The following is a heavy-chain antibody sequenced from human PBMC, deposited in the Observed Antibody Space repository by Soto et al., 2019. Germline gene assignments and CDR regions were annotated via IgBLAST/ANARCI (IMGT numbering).Heavy chain of an antibody. CDR1: GFTFSSYW. CDR3: ATSRTFDY. Sequence: GGSLRLSCAASGFTFSSYWMTWVRQAPGKGLEWVANIKQDGSEKYYVDSVKGRFTISRDNAKNSLYLEMNSLRAEDTALYYCATSRTFDYWGQGTLVTVSS. J-gene: IGHJ4*02. CDR2: IKQDGSEK. D-gene: IGHD6-13*01. V-gene: IGHV3-7*01.